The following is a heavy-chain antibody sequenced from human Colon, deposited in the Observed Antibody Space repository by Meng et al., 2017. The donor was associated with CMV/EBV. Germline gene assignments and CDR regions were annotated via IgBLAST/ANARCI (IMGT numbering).Heavy chain of an antibody. D-gene: IGHD2-21*01. Sequence: GGSLRLSCAASGFTFSRNSMSWVRQAPGQGLEWDSGINGVGDTTYYADSVKGRFTISRDNSRNTLYLRMIDLRAEDTAMYYCAKDRAYCGPISCSPNYFDDWGQGNLVTVSS. CDR1: GFTFSRNS. CDR2: INGVGDTT. V-gene: IGHV3-23*01. J-gene: IGHJ4*02. CDR3: AKDRAYCGPISCSPNYFDD.